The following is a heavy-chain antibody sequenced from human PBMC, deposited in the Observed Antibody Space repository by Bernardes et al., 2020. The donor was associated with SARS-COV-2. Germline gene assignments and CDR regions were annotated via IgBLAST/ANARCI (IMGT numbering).Heavy chain of an antibody. V-gene: IGHV3-23*01. CDR2: ISGSGSST. CDR1: GFTFSSYA. J-gene: IGHJ4*02. Sequence: GGSLRLSCAASGFTFSSYAMTWVRQAPGKGLEWVSGISGSGSSTYYADSVEGRFTISRDNSKNTIFLQMDSLRADDTAVYYCAKIAGITVFGVEVDYWGQGTLVIVSS. CDR3: AKIAGITVFGVEVDY. D-gene: IGHD3-3*01.